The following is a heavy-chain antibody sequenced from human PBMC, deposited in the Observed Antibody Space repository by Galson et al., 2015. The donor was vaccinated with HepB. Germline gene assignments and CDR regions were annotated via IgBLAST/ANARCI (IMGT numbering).Heavy chain of an antibody. CDR3: ARHLPSSGWYYFDY. CDR1: GGSISSSSYY. D-gene: IGHD6-19*01. Sequence: SETLSLTCTVSGGSISSSSYYWGWIRQPPGKGLEWIGSIYYSGSTYYNPSLKSRVTISVDTSKNQFSLKLYSVTAADTAVYYCARHLPSSGWYYFDYWGQGTLVTVSS. V-gene: IGHV4-39*01. J-gene: IGHJ4*02. CDR2: IYYSGST.